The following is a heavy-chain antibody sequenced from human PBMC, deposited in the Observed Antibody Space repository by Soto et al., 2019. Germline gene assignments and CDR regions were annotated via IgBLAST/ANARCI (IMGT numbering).Heavy chain of an antibody. CDR2: IYYSGST. Sequence: SETLSLTCTVSGGSISSGDYYWSWIRQPPGKGLEWIGYIYYSGSTYYNPSLKSRVTISVDTSKNQFSLKLSSVTASDTAVYYCARDHSRDYYGSGSIHYYGMDVWGQGTTVTVSS. D-gene: IGHD3-10*01. CDR1: GGSISSGDYY. CDR3: ARDHSRDYYGSGSIHYYGMDV. V-gene: IGHV4-30-4*01. J-gene: IGHJ6*02.